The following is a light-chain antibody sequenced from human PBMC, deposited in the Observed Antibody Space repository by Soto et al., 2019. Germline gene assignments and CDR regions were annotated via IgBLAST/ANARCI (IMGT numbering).Light chain of an antibody. J-gene: IGKJ4*01. CDR2: KAS. CDR3: QHYDNARLT. V-gene: IGKV1-5*03. Sequence: DIPMTQSPSTLSASVGDRVTITCRASESISTWLAWYQQKPGKAHKLLIYKASSLESGVPSRFSGSGSGTEFTLTLSSLQPDDSASYYCQHYDNARLTFGGGTKVEI. CDR1: ESISTW.